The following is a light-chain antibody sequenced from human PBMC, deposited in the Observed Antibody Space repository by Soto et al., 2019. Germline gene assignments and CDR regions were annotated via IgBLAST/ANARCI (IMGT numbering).Light chain of an antibody. CDR2: GAS. CDR3: QQYGSSPLT. Sequence: EIVLTQSPGTLYLSRGERATLSCRASQSVSSSYLAWYQQKPGQAPRLLIYGASSRATGIPDRFSGSGSGTDFTLTISRLEPEDFAVYYRQQYGSSPLTFGGGTKVEIK. V-gene: IGKV3-20*01. CDR1: QSVSSSY. J-gene: IGKJ4*01.